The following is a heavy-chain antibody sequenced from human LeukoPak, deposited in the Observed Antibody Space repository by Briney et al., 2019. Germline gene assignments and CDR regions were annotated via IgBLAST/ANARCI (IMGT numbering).Heavy chain of an antibody. CDR3: AAASPNLDY. J-gene: IGHJ4*02. D-gene: IGHD2-15*01. Sequence: ASVKVSCKASGYSFTAYYIPWVRQAPGQGLEWMGWINPNSGGTNYAQKFQGRVTMTGDTSISTAYMGLSRLTSDDTAVYYCAAASPNLDYWGQGTLVTISS. V-gene: IGHV1-2*02. CDR2: INPNSGGT. CDR1: GYSFTAYY.